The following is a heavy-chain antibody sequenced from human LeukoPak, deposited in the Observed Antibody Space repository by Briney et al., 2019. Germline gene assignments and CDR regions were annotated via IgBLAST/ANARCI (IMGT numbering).Heavy chain of an antibody. CDR3: ARGPSGYYYDSSGPRVDY. Sequence: SETLSLTRTVSGYSISSGYYWGWIRQPPGKGLEWIGSIYHSGSTYYNPSLKSRVTISVDTSKNQFSLKLSSVTAADTAVYYCARGPSGYYYDSSGPRVDYWGQGTLVTVSS. J-gene: IGHJ4*02. CDR1: GYSISSGYY. D-gene: IGHD3-22*01. CDR2: IYHSGST. V-gene: IGHV4-38-2*02.